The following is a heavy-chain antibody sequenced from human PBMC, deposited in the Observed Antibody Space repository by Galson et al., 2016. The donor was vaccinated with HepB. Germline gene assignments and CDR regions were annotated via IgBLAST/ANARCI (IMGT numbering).Heavy chain of an antibody. Sequence: SLRLSCAGSGFTFNSYAMNWVRQAPGKGLEWISLISDNGHAAYYADPVRGRFSIARDNSKNPLYLQMNSLRADDTAVYYCAKCPPGTRGSLDSWGQGTLVTVSS. D-gene: IGHD1-14*01. CDR3: AKCPPGTRGSLDS. CDR1: GFTFNSYA. CDR2: ISDNGHAA. J-gene: IGHJ4*02. V-gene: IGHV3-23*01.